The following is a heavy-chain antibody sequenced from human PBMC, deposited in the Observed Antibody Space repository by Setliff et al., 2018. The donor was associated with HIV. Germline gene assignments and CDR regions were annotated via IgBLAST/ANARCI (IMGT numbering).Heavy chain of an antibody. J-gene: IGHJ4*02. CDR2: ISANNGNT. CDR1: GYTFTSFG. CDR3: ARGGTGRPRSIDY. V-gene: IGHV1-18*01. D-gene: IGHD7-27*01. Sequence: ASVKVSCKASGYTFTSFGINWVRQAPGQGLEWMGWISANNGNTNYAQRLHDRVTMTTDTSTSTVYMELRSLRSDDTAVYYCARGGTGRPRSIDYWGQGTLVTVSS.